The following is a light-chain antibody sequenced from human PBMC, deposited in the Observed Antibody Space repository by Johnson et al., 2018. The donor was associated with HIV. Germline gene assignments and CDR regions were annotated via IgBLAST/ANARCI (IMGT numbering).Light chain of an antibody. J-gene: IGLJ1*01. CDR2: DNN. CDR1: SSNIGNNY. V-gene: IGLV1-51*01. Sequence: QSVLTQPPSVSAAPGQKVTISCSGSSSNIGNNYVSWYQQLPGTAPKLLIYDNNKRPSGIPDRFSGSKSGTSATLGITGLQTGDEADYYCGTWDSLGVFGTGTKVTVL. CDR3: GTWDSLGV.